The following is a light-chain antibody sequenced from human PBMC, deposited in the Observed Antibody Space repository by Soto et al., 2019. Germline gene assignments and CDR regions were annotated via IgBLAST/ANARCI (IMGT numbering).Light chain of an antibody. J-gene: IGKJ4*01. Sequence: DIQMAQSPSSLSASVGDRVTITCGASQSISIYLNWYQLKPGKAPNLLIYDASTLHSGVPSRFSGGGSGTDFTLTISSLQPEDFATYYCQQVNVYPSTFGGGTKVDI. CDR1: QSISIY. V-gene: IGKV1-39*01. CDR2: DAS. CDR3: QQVNVYPST.